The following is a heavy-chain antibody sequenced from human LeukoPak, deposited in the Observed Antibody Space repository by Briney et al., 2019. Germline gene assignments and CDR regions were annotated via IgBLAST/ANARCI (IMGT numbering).Heavy chain of an antibody. D-gene: IGHD2-15*01. CDR3: GKTTVGYSSGRYPGWPVDY. CDR1: GFTFNNYA. Sequence: GGSLRLSCAASGFTFNNYAMYRVRQAPGRGLEWVSGIFGSGGSAHYADSVKGRFTISRDNSKNTVYLQLDSLRVEDTAVYYCGKTTVGYSSGRYPGWPVDYWGQGTLVTVSS. CDR2: IFGSGGSA. J-gene: IGHJ4*02. V-gene: IGHV3-23*01.